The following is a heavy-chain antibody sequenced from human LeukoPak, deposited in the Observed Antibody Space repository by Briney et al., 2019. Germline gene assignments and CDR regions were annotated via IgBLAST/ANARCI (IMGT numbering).Heavy chain of an antibody. CDR2: IYHSGST. CDR1: GGSISSGGYS. Sequence: NPSQTLSLTCAVSGGSISSGGYSWSWIRQPPGKGLEWIGYIYHSGSTYYNPSLKSRVTISVDRSKNQFSLKLSSVTAADTAVYYCARGGGPLGALLGGYPNWFDPWGQGTLVTVSS. CDR3: ARGGGPLGALLGGYPNWFDP. J-gene: IGHJ5*02. D-gene: IGHD1-26*01. V-gene: IGHV4-30-2*01.